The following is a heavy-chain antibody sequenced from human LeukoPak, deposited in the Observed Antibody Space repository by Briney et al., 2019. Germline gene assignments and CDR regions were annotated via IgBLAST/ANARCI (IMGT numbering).Heavy chain of an antibody. CDR3: ARSPTYYYDSSGYFDY. J-gene: IGHJ4*02. D-gene: IGHD3-22*01. Sequence: ASVKVSCKASGYTFTSYYMHWVRQAPGQGLEWMGIINPSGGSTSYAQKFQGRVTMTRDTSTSTVYMELSSLRSEDTAVYYCARSPTYYYDSSGYFDYWGQETLVTVSS. CDR2: INPSGGST. CDR1: GYTFTSYY. V-gene: IGHV1-46*01.